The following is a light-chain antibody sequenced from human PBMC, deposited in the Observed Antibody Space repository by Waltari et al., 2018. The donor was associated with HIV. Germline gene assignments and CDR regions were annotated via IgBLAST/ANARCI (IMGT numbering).Light chain of an antibody. J-gene: IGLJ2*01. CDR2: DVS. CDR3: SSYTSSSTLV. Sequence: QSTLTQPASVSGSPGQSITISCTGTRSDVGGYNHVSCYQQHPGKAPKLMIYDVSKRPSGVSNRFSGSKSGNTASLTISGLQAEDEADYYCSSYTSSSTLVFGGGTKLTVL. CDR1: RSDVGGYNH. V-gene: IGLV2-14*01.